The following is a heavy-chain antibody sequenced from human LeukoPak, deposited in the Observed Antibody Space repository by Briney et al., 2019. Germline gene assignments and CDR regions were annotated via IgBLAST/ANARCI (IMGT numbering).Heavy chain of an antibody. D-gene: IGHD2-15*01. CDR2: ISGSGGST. CDR1: GFTFSSYA. CDR3: ARQLGYCSDGNCYFDY. J-gene: IGHJ4*02. V-gene: IGHV3-23*01. Sequence: GGSLRLSCAASGFTFSSYAMSWVRQAPGKGPEWVPAISGSGGSTYYADSVKGRFTISRDNSKNTLYLQMNSLRAEDTAVYYCARQLGYCSDGNCYFDYWGQGTLVTVSS.